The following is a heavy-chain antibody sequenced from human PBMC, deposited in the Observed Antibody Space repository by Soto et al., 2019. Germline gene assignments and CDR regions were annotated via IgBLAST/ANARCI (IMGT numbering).Heavy chain of an antibody. CDR1: GFTFSSYW. CDR2: IKQDGSEK. D-gene: IGHD5-12*01. J-gene: IGHJ6*02. V-gene: IGHV3-7*01. Sequence: PGGSLRLSCAASGFTFSSYWMSWVRQAPGKGLEWVANIKQDGSEKYYVDSVKGRFTISRDNAKNSLYLQMNSLRAEDTAVYHCARDLHIVATPRQGYYYYGMDVWGQGTTVTVSS. CDR3: ARDLHIVATPRQGYYYYGMDV.